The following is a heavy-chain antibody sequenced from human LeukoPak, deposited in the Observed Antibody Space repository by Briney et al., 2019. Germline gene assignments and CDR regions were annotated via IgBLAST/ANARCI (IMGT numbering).Heavy chain of an antibody. CDR1: GGSFSGYY. J-gene: IGHJ4*02. CDR3: ARQYSSGWPPHY. D-gene: IGHD6-19*01. Sequence: PSETLSLTCAVYGGSFSGYYWSWIRQPPGKGLEWIGEINHSGSTNYNPSLKIRVTISVDTSKNQFSLKLSSVTAADTAVYYCARQYSSGWPPHYWGQGTLVTVSS. CDR2: INHSGST. V-gene: IGHV4-34*01.